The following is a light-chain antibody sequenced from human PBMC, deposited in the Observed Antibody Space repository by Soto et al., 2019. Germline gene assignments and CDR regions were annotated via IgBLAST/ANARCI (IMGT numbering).Light chain of an antibody. CDR2: DVS. CDR3: SSYTSSSTLV. CDR1: SSDVGGYNY. Sequence: QSALTHPASVSGSPGQSITISCTGTSSDVGGYNYVSWYQQHPGKAPKLMIYDVSNRPSGVSNRSSGSKSGNTASLTISGLQAEDEADYYCSSYTSSSTLVFGTGTKVTVL. J-gene: IGLJ1*01. V-gene: IGLV2-14*01.